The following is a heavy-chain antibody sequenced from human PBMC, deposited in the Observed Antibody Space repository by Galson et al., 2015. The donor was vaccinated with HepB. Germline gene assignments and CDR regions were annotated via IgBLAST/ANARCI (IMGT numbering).Heavy chain of an antibody. CDR2: MNPSSGNT. D-gene: IGHD4-23*01. J-gene: IGHJ5*01. V-gene: IGHV1-8*01. Sequence: SVKVSCKASGYTFTSYDINWVRQATGQGPEWLGWMNPSSGNTGYAQKFQGRVSLTRDTSISTAYMELSSLRSEDTAIYYCAGDYGGNSGWFDPWGQGTLVTVSS. CDR3: AGDYGGNSGWFDP. CDR1: GYTFTSYD.